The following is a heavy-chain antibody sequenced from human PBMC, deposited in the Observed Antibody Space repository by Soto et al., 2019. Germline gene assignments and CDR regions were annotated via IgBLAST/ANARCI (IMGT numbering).Heavy chain of an antibody. V-gene: IGHV3-30*18. CDR1: GFTFSSYG. Sequence: QVQLVDSGGGVVQPGRSLRLSCAASGFTFSSYGMHWVRQAPGKGLEWVTLISYDGSNKYYADSVKGRFTISRDNSKNIFYLEMNSLRPEDTAVYYCAKVIASGSYSFDYWGQVTLVTVSS. CDR3: AKVIASGSYSFDY. D-gene: IGHD1-26*01. J-gene: IGHJ4*02. CDR2: ISYDGSNK.